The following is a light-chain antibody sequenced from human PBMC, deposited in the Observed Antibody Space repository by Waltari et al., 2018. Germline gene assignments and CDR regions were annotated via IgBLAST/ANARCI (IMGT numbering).Light chain of an antibody. J-gene: IGKJ1*01. CDR1: QSVGRY. CDR3: QKYVNLPAT. Sequence: EIVLSQSPGTLSSSPGDRATLSCRASQSVGRYLAWYQQKPGQAPRLLIYDASTRATGIPDRFSGSGSGTDFSLTISRLESEDFAVYYCQKYVNLPATFGQGTKVEIK. CDR2: DAS. V-gene: IGKV3-20*01.